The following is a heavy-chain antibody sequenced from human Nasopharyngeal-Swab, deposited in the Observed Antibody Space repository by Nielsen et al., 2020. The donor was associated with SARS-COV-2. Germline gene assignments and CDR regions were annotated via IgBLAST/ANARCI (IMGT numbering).Heavy chain of an antibody. V-gene: IGHV4-34*01. CDR3: ARGQRDGDPYFDY. J-gene: IGHJ4*02. Sequence: SETLSLTCAVYGGSFSGYYWSWIRQPPGKGLEWIGEINHSGSTNYNPSLKSRVTISVDTSKNQFSLKLSSVTAADTAVYYCARGQRDGDPYFDYWGQGTLVTVSS. CDR2: INHSGST. CDR1: GGSFSGYY. D-gene: IGHD4-17*01.